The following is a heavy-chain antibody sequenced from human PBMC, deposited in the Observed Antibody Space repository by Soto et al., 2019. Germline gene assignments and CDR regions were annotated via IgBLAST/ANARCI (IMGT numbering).Heavy chain of an antibody. D-gene: IGHD1-1*01. J-gene: IGHJ5*02. Sequence: GASVKVSCKAGGYGFTSYAMHWVRQAPGQRLEWMGWINAGNGNTKYSQKLQGRVTITRDTSASTAYMELSSLRSEDTAVYYCASSRAGTTDGGYFEYNWFDPWGQGTLVTVSS. CDR2: INAGNGNT. CDR3: ASSRAGTTDGGYFEYNWFDP. V-gene: IGHV1-3*01. CDR1: GYGFTSYA.